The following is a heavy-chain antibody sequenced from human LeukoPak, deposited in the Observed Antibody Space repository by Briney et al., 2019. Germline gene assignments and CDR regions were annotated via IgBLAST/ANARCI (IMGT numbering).Heavy chain of an antibody. CDR1: GFTFRDYY. J-gene: IGHJ6*04. CDR2: ISNSGSII. V-gene: IGHV3-11*04. Sequence: GGSLRLSCAASGFTFRDYYMSWIRQTPGKGLEWVSYISNSGSIIHYADSVKGRFTISRDNAKNSLYLQMNSLRAEDTAVYYCAELGITMIGGVWGKGTTVTISS. CDR3: AELGITMIGGV. D-gene: IGHD3-10*02.